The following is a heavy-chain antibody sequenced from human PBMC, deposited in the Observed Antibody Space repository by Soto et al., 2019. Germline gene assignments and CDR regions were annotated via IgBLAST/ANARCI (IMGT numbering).Heavy chain of an antibody. CDR2: IYYSGST. D-gene: IGHD4-17*01. CDR3: ARSHYGDYGLHFDY. V-gene: IGHV4-59*01. CDR1: GFSISSNH. Sequence: XETLSLTCTVSGFSISSNHWNWIRQPPGKGLEWIGYIYYSGSTNYNPSLKSRVTISVDTSKNQFSLKLTSVTAADTAVYYCARSHYGDYGLHFDYWGHGTLVTVSS. J-gene: IGHJ4*01.